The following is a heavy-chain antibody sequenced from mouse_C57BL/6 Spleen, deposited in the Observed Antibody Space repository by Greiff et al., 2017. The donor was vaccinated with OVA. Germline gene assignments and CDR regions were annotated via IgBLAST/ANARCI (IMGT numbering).Heavy chain of an antibody. D-gene: IGHD2-4*01. V-gene: IGHV1-15*01. J-gene: IGHJ2*01. CDR1: GYTFTDYE. CDR2: IDPETGGT. Sequence: QVQLQQSGAELVRPGASVTLSCKASGYTFTDYEMHWVKQTPVHGLEWIGAIDPETGGTAYNQKFKGKAILTADKSSSTAYMELRSLTSEDSAVYYCTIDYDGLGYWGQGTTLTVSS. CDR3: TIDYDGLGY.